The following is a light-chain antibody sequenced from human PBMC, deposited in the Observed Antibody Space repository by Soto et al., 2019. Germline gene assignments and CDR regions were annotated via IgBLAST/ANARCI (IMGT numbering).Light chain of an antibody. CDR1: QSINSN. V-gene: IGKV3-15*01. CDR3: QQYNNWPRAT. Sequence: EIVMTQSPATLSLSPGERATLSCRASQSINSNLAWYQQKPGQAPSLFXFRASSRANGIPARFSGSGSGTELNLTISSLQSEDFAVYYCQQYNNWPRATFGGGTKVDIK. J-gene: IGKJ4*01. CDR2: RAS.